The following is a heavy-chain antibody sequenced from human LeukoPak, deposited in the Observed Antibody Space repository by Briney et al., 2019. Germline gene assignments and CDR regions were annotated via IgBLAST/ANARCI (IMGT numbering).Heavy chain of an antibody. D-gene: IGHD2-15*01. CDR3: ARRPHKVAFDP. CDR1: DGTIGSDGFY. V-gene: IGHV4-39*01. CDR2: MSYSGFFTGTT. J-gene: IGHJ5*02. Sequence: KSSETLSLTCTVSDGTIGSDGFYWGWIRQPPGKGLEWIGSMSYSGFFTGTTHYNPSLNSRVTISVDTSRNLCSLKMSAVTAADTAVYYCARRPHKVAFDPRGQGTLVTVSS.